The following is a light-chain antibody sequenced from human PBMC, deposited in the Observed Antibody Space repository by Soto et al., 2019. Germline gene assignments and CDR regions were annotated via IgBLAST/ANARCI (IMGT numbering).Light chain of an antibody. Sequence: QSVLTQPPSASGSPGQSVTISRTGTSSDVGGYNSVSWYQQHPGKAPKLMIYEVTKRPSGVPDRFSGSKSGNTASLTVSGLQAEDEADYYCSSYAGRNNLVFGGGTKVTVL. V-gene: IGLV2-8*01. CDR2: EVT. CDR1: SSDVGGYNS. J-gene: IGLJ2*01. CDR3: SSYAGRNNLV.